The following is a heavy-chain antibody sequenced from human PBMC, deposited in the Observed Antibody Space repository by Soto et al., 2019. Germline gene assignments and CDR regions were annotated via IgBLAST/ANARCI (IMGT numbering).Heavy chain of an antibody. CDR2: IWYDGSNK. CDR3: ARGEDGSSWSFDP. CDR1: GFTFSSYG. V-gene: IGHV3-33*01. D-gene: IGHD6-13*01. Sequence: GGSLRLSCAASGFTFSSYGMHWVRQAPGKGLEWVAVIWYDGSNKYYADSVKGRFTISRDNSKNTLYLQMNSLRAEDTAVYYCARGEDGSSWSFDPWGQGTLVTVSS. J-gene: IGHJ5*02.